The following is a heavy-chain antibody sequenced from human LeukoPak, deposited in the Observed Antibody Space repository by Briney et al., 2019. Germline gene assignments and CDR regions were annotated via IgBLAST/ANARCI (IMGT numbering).Heavy chain of an antibody. D-gene: IGHD3-22*01. V-gene: IGHV3-7*03. CDR1: GLTFSSQW. CDR2: IGGDGRRK. J-gene: IGHJ4*02. CDR3: AKDIDSSGYYPAGY. Sequence: GGSVRLSCVASGLTFSSQWMTWVRQAPGKGLEWLANIGGDGRRKFYEDSVEGRFTISRDNTRNSLYLQMNSLRAEDTALYYCAKDIDSSGYYPAGYWGQGTLVTASS.